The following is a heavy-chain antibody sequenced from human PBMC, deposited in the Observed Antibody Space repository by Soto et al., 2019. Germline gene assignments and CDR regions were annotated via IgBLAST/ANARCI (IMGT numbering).Heavy chain of an antibody. J-gene: IGHJ6*03. Sequence: EVQLLESGGGLVQPGGSLRLSCAASGFTFSSNAMSWVRQAPGKGLEWVSAISGSGGSTYYADSVKGRFTISRDNSKNTLYLQMNSLRAEDTAVYYCTLRGERYYGSGSYPGNRPNYYYYYMDVWGKGTTVTVSS. CDR2: ISGSGGST. D-gene: IGHD3-10*01. CDR3: TLRGERYYGSGSYPGNRPNYYYYYMDV. V-gene: IGHV3-23*01. CDR1: GFTFSSNA.